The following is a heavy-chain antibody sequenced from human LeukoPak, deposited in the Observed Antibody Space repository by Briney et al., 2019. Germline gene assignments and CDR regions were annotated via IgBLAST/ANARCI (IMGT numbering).Heavy chain of an antibody. Sequence: PSETLSLTCAVYGGSLSGSYWSCIRQPPGKGLEWIGEINHSGSTNYNSSLKSRVTMSLDTSKNQFSLKLTSVTAADTAVYYCASPGYYDSSGYPWGQGTLVTVSS. CDR2: INHSGST. CDR1: GGSLSGSY. D-gene: IGHD3-22*01. V-gene: IGHV4-34*01. J-gene: IGHJ5*02. CDR3: ASPGYYDSSGYP.